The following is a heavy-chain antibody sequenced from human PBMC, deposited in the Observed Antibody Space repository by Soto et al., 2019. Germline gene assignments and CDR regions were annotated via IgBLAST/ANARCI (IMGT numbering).Heavy chain of an antibody. V-gene: IGHV3-21*03. D-gene: IGHD5-12*01. CDR1: GFTFSGYS. CDR2: ISSTSAYI. Sequence: GGSLRLSCAASGFTFSGYSMEWVRQAPGKGLEWVSSISSTSAYIFYADSVKGRFTITKDTSKNQVVLTMTNMDPVDTATYYCAHKGAGYRGFKYWGQGTLVTVSS. J-gene: IGHJ4*02. CDR3: AHKGAGYRGFKY.